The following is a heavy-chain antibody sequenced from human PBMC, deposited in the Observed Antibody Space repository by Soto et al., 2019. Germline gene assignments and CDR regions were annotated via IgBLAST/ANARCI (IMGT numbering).Heavy chain of an antibody. CDR2: IYDSGST. Sequence: QLQLQESGPGLVKPSETLSLTCTISGGSISTTNYYWGWIRQPPGKGLEWIGTIYDSGSTYYNPSLKSRVTISVDTSKNQFSLKLSSVTAADTAVYYCARRGDYDWYSDLWGRGTLVTVSS. V-gene: IGHV4-39*01. D-gene: IGHD4-17*01. J-gene: IGHJ2*01. CDR1: GGSISTTNYY. CDR3: ARRGDYDWYSDL.